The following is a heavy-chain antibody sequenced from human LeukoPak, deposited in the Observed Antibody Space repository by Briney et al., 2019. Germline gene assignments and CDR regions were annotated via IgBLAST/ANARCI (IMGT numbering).Heavy chain of an antibody. V-gene: IGHV4-39*01. Sequence: SETLSLTCTVSGASISDGHYYWGRIRQTPGKGLEWIASMYYSGATYYHPSLKSRVTISVNTSTNQLSLKLSSVTAADTAVYYCARQSITPSDWLDPWGQGSLVIVSS. CDR3: ARQSITPSDWLDP. J-gene: IGHJ5*02. CDR1: GASISDGHYY. CDR2: MYYSGAT. D-gene: IGHD3-3*01.